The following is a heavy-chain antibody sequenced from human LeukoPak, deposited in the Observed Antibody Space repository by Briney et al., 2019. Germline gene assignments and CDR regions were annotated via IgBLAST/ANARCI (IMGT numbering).Heavy chain of an antibody. V-gene: IGHV3-48*01. J-gene: IGHJ6*03. Sequence: GGSLRLSCAASGFTFSSYSMNWVRQAPGKGLEWVSYISSSSSTIYYADSLKGRFTISRDNAKNSLYLQMNSLRAEDTAVYYCARDLRGRAPYYYYYYMDVWGKGTTVTVSS. CDR1: GFTFSSYS. D-gene: IGHD3-16*01. CDR2: ISSSSSTI. CDR3: ARDLRGRAPYYYYYYMDV.